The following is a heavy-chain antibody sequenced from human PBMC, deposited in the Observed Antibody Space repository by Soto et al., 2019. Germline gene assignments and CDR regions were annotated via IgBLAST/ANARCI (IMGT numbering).Heavy chain of an antibody. Sequence: PGGSLRLSCSVAGFTVSDSMSWVRQAPGKGLECVSFIHSDGSTHYTDSVRGRFTISRDKSKNTLYLQMDRLRVDDTAVYFCARDASGPFDYWGQGTLVTVSS. CDR1: GFTVSDS. D-gene: IGHD6-19*01. CDR2: IHSDGST. CDR3: ARDASGPFDY. J-gene: IGHJ4*02. V-gene: IGHV3-53*01.